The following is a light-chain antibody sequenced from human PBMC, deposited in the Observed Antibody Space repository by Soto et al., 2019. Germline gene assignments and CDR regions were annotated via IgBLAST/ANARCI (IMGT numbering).Light chain of an antibody. J-gene: IGKJ2*01. Sequence: EIVLTQSPGTLSLSPGERATLFCRTSQSVDSNFLAWYQQKPGQAPRLLVYGSSTRAAGVPDRFSGSGSGTDFTLTISRLEPEDFAFYYCQQYGRSPLLYTFGQGTKLGVK. CDR2: GSS. V-gene: IGKV3-20*01. CDR1: QSVDSNF. CDR3: QQYGRSPLLYT.